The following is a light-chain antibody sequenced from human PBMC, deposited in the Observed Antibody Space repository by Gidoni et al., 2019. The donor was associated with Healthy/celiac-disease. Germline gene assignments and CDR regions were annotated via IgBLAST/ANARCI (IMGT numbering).Light chain of an antibody. J-gene: IGKJ4*01. Sequence: FVWTQAPPTLSLSPGERATLSCSASHSVSSYLACYQQEPGPTPRLPIYDATNRATGTPARFSGCGSGTNFTITSSGLEPDDFAVYYWQRNSNSPQTFGGGTKVEIK. CDR3: QRNSNSPQT. CDR2: DAT. V-gene: IGKV3-11*01. CDR1: HSVSSY.